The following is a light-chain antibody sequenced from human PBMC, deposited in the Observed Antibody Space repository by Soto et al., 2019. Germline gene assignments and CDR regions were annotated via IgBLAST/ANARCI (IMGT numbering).Light chain of an antibody. CDR2: AAS. J-gene: IGKJ2*01. V-gene: IGKV3-20*01. CDR1: QSVGSY. Sequence: EIVMTQSPATLSLSPGERDPLSCRASQSVGSYLAWYQQKPGQAPSVLIYAASNRATGIPDRFSGSGSGTDFSLTISRLEPEDFAVYYCHQYDNTPQTFGQGNKVDI. CDR3: HQYDNTPQT.